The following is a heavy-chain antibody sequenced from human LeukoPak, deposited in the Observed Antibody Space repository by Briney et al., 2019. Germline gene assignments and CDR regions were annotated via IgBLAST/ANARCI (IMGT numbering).Heavy chain of an antibody. D-gene: IGHD1-14*01. V-gene: IGHV3-53*01. CDR3: ARGVEPLAANTLAY. CDR1: GFTVITND. J-gene: IGHJ4*02. Sequence: PGGSLRLSCAASGFTVITNDMTWVRQAPGKGLEWVSVLYSDGNTKYADSAKGRFTISRDNSENTLYLEMNSLSPDDTAVYYCARGVEPLAANTLAYWGQGTLVTVSS. CDR2: LYSDGNT.